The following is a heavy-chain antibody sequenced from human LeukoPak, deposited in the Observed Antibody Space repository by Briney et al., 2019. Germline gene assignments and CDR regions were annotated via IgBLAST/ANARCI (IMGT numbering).Heavy chain of an antibody. CDR1: GFTFSSYA. D-gene: IGHD6-13*01. V-gene: IGHV4-34*01. J-gene: IGHJ5*02. CDR2: INHSGST. Sequence: PGGSLRLSCAASGFTFSSYAIHWIRQPPGKGLEWIGKINHSGSTTYNPSLKSRVTISVDTSKNQFSLKLSSVTAADTAVYYCARAIAAAGKGDWFDPWGQGTLVTVSS. CDR3: ARAIAAAGKGDWFDP.